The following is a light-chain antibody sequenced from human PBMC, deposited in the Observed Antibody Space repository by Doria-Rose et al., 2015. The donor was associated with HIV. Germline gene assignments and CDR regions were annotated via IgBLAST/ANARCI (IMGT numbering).Light chain of an antibody. CDR3: QQYYDTPS. CDR2: WAS. CDR1: QSLLYTSKNY. V-gene: IGKV4-1*01. Sequence: DIRVTQSPESLGMSLGERATLNCKSNQSLLYTSKNYLAWYQQKPGQSLKLLIYWASTRQSGVPARFSGSGSGTDFTLTISSLEAEDVAVYYCQQYYDTPSFGPGTTVDIK. J-gene: IGKJ3*01.